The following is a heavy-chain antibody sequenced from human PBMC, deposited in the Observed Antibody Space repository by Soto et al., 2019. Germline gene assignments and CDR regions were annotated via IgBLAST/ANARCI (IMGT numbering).Heavy chain of an antibody. CDR1: GFTFSDYN. CDR2: VSRGSSYI. J-gene: IGHJ6*02. CDR3: DRDSDYRITSCSFPPHF. D-gene: IGHD2-2*01. V-gene: IGHV3-21*06. Sequence: GRSLRLSCATSGFTFSDYNMNWVRQAPGKGLEWVAPVSRGSSYIYHAESVRGRFPISRDNTKNSLYLEMNSPRAEHTDQYYCDRDSDYRITSCSFPPHFWGQGTTVTVAS.